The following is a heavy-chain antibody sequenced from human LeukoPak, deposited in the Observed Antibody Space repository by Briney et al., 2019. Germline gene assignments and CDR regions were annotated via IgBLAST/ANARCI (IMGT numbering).Heavy chain of an antibody. V-gene: IGHV3-48*04. CDR3: ARDRAAAGTSWFDP. Sequence: PGGSLRLSCAASGFTFSSYSMNWVRQAPGKGLEWVSYISSGSSTIYYADSVKGRFTISRDNAKNSLYLQMNSLRAEDTAVYYCARDRAAAGTSWFDPWGQGTLVTVSS. D-gene: IGHD6-13*01. J-gene: IGHJ5*02. CDR2: ISSGSSTI. CDR1: GFTFSSYS.